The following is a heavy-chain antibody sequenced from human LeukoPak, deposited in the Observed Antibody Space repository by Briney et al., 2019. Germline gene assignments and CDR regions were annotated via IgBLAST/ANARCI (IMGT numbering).Heavy chain of an antibody. D-gene: IGHD3-3*01. CDR3: AAGGLYDLLPY. CDR2: FDPGNGEI. V-gene: IGHV1-24*01. Sequence: ASVTVSCTVSGHTLSDLTMHWVRQAPGKGLEWMGGFDPGNGEIIYAQKFQGRVTMTEDASTDTAYMELSSLKSEDTAVYYCAAGGLYDLLPYWGQGTLVTVSS. CDR1: GHTLSDLT. J-gene: IGHJ4*02.